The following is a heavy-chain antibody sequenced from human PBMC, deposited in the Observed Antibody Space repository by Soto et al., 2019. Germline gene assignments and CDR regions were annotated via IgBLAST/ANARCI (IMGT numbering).Heavy chain of an antibody. Sequence: LRLSCADSGFSFSSYCMHWVRQAPGKGLEWVAVISYDGSNKYYADSVKGRFTISRDNSKNTLYLQMNSLRAEDTAVYYCAKNLGLQDYYYYGMDVWGQGTTVTVSS. CDR2: ISYDGSNK. CDR1: GFSFSSYC. D-gene: IGHD4-4*01. CDR3: AKNLGLQDYYYYGMDV. J-gene: IGHJ6*02. V-gene: IGHV3-30*18.